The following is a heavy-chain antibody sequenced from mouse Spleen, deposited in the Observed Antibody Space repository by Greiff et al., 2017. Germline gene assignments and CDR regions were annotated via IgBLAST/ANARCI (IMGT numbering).Heavy chain of an antibody. CDR2: FHPYNDDT. J-gene: IGHJ3*01. V-gene: IGHV1-47*01. CDR3: ARRYDYDGSWFAY. Sequence: VQRVESGAELVKPGASVKMSCKASGYTFTTYPIEWMKQNHGKSLEWIGNFHPYNDDTKYNEKFKGKATLTVEKSSSTVYLELSRLTSDDSAVYYCARRYDYDGSWFAYWGQGTLVTVSA. CDR1: GYTFTTYP. D-gene: IGHD2-4*01.